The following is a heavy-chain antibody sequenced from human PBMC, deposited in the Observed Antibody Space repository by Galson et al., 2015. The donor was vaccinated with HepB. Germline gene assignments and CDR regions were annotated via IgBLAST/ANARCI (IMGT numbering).Heavy chain of an antibody. CDR1: GGTFSSYA. V-gene: IGHV1-69*06. CDR2: IIPIFGTA. D-gene: IGHD3-9*01. CDR3: AREFYDILTGSQLPLGY. Sequence: SVKVSCKASGGTFSSYAISWVRQAPGQGLEWMGGIIPIFGTANYAQKFQGRVTITADKSTSTAYMELSSLRSEDAAVYYCAREFYDILTGSQLPLGYWGQGTLVTVSS. J-gene: IGHJ4*02.